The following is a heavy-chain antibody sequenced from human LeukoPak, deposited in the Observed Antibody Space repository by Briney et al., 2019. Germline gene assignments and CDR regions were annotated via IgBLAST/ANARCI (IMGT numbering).Heavy chain of an antibody. CDR2: IYYSGST. V-gene: IGHV4-39*01. CDR3: ARPDWNYNWFDP. D-gene: IGHD1-7*01. CDR1: GGSISSSSYY. J-gene: IGHJ5*02. Sequence: PSETLSLTCTVSGGSISSSSYYWGWIRQPPGRGLEWIGSIYYSGSTYYNPSLKSRVTISVDTSKNQFSLKLSSVTAADTAVYYCARPDWNYNWFDPWGQGTLVTVSS.